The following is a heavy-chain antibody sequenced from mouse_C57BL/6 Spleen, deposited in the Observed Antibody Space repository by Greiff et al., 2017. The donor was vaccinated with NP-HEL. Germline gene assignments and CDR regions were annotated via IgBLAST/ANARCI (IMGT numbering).Heavy chain of an antibody. CDR2: IYPGDGDT. CDR1: GYAFSSYW. V-gene: IGHV1-80*01. CDR3: ARGYDGYSPFDY. D-gene: IGHD2-3*01. Sequence: QVHVKQSGAELVKPGASVKISCKASGYAFSSYWMNWVKQRPGKGLEWIGQIYPGDGDTNYNGKFKGKATLTADKSSSTAYMQLSSLTSEDSAVYFCARGYDGYSPFDYWGQGTTLTVSS. J-gene: IGHJ2*01.